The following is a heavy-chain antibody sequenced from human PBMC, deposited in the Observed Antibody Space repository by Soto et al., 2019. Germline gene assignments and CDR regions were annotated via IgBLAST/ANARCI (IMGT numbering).Heavy chain of an antibody. Sequence: ASVQVSCQASGSILRSYYMHWVRQAPGQGLEWMGIINPSGGSTTYAQKFQGRVTMTRDTSTSTVYMELSSLRSDDTAVYYCAILNLGHYAGGDYYYYAMDAWGQGTTVTVS. CDR2: INPSGGST. CDR3: AILNLGHYAGGDYYYYAMDA. D-gene: IGHD3-3*01. J-gene: IGHJ6*02. CDR1: GSILRSYY. V-gene: IGHV1-46*01.